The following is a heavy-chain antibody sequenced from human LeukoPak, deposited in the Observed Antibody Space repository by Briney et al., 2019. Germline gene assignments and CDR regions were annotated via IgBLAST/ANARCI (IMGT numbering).Heavy chain of an antibody. D-gene: IGHD5-24*01. CDR2: ISSSSSYI. CDR1: GFTVSSNY. CDR3: ARDWVEMATDPYFDC. Sequence: GGSLRLSCAASGFTVSSNYMSWVRQAPGKGLEWVSSISSSSSYIYYADSVKGRFTISRDNAKNSLYLQMNSLRAEDTAVYYCARDWVEMATDPYFDCWGQGTLVTVSS. J-gene: IGHJ4*02. V-gene: IGHV3-21*01.